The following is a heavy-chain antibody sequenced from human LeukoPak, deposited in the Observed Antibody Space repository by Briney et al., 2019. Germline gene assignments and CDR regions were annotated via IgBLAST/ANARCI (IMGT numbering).Heavy chain of an antibody. D-gene: IGHD4-23*01. CDR3: ARVSRGNSVGGDY. CDR1: GYSISSGYY. J-gene: IGHJ4*02. Sequence: SETLSLTCTVSGYSISSGYYWAWIRQPPGKGLDWIGSIYHSGSTYYNPSLKSRVTISVDTSKNQFSLKLSSVTAADTAMYYCARVSRGNSVGGDYWGQGTLVTVSP. CDR2: IYHSGST. V-gene: IGHV4-38-2*02.